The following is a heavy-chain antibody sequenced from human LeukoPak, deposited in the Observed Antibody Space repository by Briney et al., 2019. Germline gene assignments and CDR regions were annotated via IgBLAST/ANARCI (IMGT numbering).Heavy chain of an antibody. CDR2: INPSGGST. CDR3: ATDPTHSSGYYGRWFDP. D-gene: IGHD3-22*01. Sequence: AASVKVSCKASGYTFASYYMHWVRQAPGQGLEWMGIINPSGGSTSYAQKFQGRVTMTRDTSTSTVYMELSSLRSEDTAVYYCATDPTHSSGYYGRWFDPWGQGTLVTVSS. CDR1: GYTFASYY. J-gene: IGHJ5*02. V-gene: IGHV1-46*01.